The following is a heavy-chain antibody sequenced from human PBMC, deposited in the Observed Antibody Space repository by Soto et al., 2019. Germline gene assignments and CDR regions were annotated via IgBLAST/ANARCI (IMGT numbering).Heavy chain of an antibody. J-gene: IGHJ3*02. CDR2: INPATGAA. Sequence: QLHLVQSGAVVKKPGASVTVSCSASGYPVTAYYMHWVRQAPGRGLEWMGGINPATGAAKYTQTFRGRVTMTRDRSTRTVFMELSGLTSEDPAVFYCARGGGVGVAGSAAFDMWGQGTLVTVSS. CDR1: GYPVTAYY. CDR3: ARGGGVGVAGSAAFDM. D-gene: IGHD3-3*01. V-gene: IGHV1-2*02.